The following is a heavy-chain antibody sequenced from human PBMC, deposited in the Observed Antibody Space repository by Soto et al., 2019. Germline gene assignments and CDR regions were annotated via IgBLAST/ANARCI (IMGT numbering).Heavy chain of an antibody. Sequence: ASVKVSCKASGYTFTSYGISWVRQAPGQGLEWMGWISAYNGNTNYAQKLQGRVTMTTDTSTSTAYMELRSPRSDDTAVYYCARVHYYDSSGPTSDYWGQGTLVTVSS. CDR3: ARVHYYDSSGPTSDY. V-gene: IGHV1-18*04. CDR1: GYTFTSYG. CDR2: ISAYNGNT. D-gene: IGHD3-22*01. J-gene: IGHJ4*02.